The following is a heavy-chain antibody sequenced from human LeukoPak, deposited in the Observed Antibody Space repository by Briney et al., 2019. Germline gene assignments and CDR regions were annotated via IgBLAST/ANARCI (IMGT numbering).Heavy chain of an antibody. V-gene: IGHV3-21*01. D-gene: IGHD6-13*01. CDR1: GFTFSRYE. CDR3: AREQQLALDY. J-gene: IGHJ4*02. Sequence: NPGGSLRLSCAASGFTFSRYEMTWVRQAPGKGLEWVSSISSSGSYIYYTDSVKGRFTISRDNAKNSPYLQMNSLRAEDTAMYYCAREQQLALDYWGQGTLVTVSS. CDR2: ISSSGSYI.